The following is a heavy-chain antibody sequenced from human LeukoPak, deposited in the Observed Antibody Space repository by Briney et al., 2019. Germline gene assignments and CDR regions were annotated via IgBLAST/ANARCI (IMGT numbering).Heavy chain of an antibody. V-gene: IGHV4-59*01. CDR1: GGSISDS. D-gene: IGHD6-25*01. CDR2: IYYSGSA. Sequence: SETLSLTCTVSGGSISDSWSWIRQPPGKGLEWIGSIYYSGSANHNPSLKSRVTISRDTSKNQFSLKLTSVTTADTAVYYCARAGGVKTAALDLDYWGQGTLVTVSS. CDR3: ARAGGVKTAALDLDY. J-gene: IGHJ4*02.